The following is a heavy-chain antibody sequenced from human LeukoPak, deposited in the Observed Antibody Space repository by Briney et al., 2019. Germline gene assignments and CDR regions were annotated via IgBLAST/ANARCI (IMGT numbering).Heavy chain of an antibody. V-gene: IGHV1-69*13. J-gene: IGHJ4*02. CDR3: ATSIHSAAAGGAYYFDY. D-gene: IGHD6-13*01. CDR2: IIPIFGTA. Sequence: GASVKVSCKASGGTFSSYAISWVRQAPGQGLEWMGGIIPIFGTANYVQKFQGRVTINADVSTSTAYMELRSLRSEDTAVYYCATSIHSAAAGGAYYFDYWGQGTLVTVSS. CDR1: GGTFSSYA.